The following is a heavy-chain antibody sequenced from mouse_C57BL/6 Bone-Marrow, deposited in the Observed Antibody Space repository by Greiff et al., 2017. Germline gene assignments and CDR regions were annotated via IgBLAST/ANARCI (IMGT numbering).Heavy chain of an antibody. CDR3: ANTVVATRAY. CDR2: ISSGSSTI. Sequence: EVMLVESGGGLVKPGGSLKLSCAASGFTFSDYGMHWVRQAPEKGLEWVAYISSGSSTIYYADTVKGRFTISRDNAKNTLFLQMTSLRSEDTAMYYCANTVVATRAYWGQGTLVTVSA. J-gene: IGHJ3*01. D-gene: IGHD1-1*01. V-gene: IGHV5-17*01. CDR1: GFTFSDYG.